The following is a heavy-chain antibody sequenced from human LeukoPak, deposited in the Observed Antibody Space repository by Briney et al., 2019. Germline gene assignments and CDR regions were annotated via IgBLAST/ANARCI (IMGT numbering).Heavy chain of an antibody. D-gene: IGHD3-3*01. J-gene: IGHJ4*02. CDR1: GYTFTSYY. Sequence: ASVKVSCKASGYTFTSYYMHWVRQAPGQGLGWMGIINPSGGSTSYAQKFQGRVTMTRDTSTSTVYMELSSLRSEDTAVYYCARVGPFTIFGVVTPYYFDYWGQGTLVTVSS. V-gene: IGHV1-46*03. CDR2: INPSGGST. CDR3: ARVGPFTIFGVVTPYYFDY.